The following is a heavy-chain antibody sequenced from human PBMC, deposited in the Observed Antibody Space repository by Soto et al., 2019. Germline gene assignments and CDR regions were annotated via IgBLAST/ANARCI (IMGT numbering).Heavy chain of an antibody. J-gene: IGHJ6*02. CDR1: GYSFTDYH. V-gene: IGHV1-2*04. D-gene: IGHD2-8*01. Sequence: GASVKVSCKASGYSFTDYHIHWVRLAPGQGLEWLGRINPKSGGTSTAQKFQGWVTMTTGTSISTASMELTRLTSDDTAIYYCARGDSTDCSNGVCSFFYNHDMDVWSQVTTLTVSS. CDR3: ARGDSTDCSNGVCSFFYNHDMDV. CDR2: INPKSGGT.